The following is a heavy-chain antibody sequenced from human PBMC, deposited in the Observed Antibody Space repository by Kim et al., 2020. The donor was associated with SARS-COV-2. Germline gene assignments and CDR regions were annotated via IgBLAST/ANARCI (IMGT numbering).Heavy chain of an antibody. CDR1: GFTLSSYW. V-gene: IGHV3-74*01. Sequence: GGSLRLSCAASGFTLSSYWMHWVRQAPGKGLVWVSRISGDGSSTSYADSVKGRFTISRDNAKNTLFLQMNNLRAEDTAVYYCARRAYSSGWWYFDYWGQG. CDR3: ARRAYSSGWWYFDY. J-gene: IGHJ4*02. CDR2: ISGDGSST. D-gene: IGHD6-19*01.